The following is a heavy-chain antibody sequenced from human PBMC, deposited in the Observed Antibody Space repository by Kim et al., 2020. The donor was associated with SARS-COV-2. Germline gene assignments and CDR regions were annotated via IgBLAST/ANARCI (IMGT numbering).Heavy chain of an antibody. CDR3: AKDMEVAGTDAAFDI. Sequence: SDSVKGRVTISRDNSKNTVYLQMNSLRGEDTAMYYCAKDMEVAGTDAAFDIWGQGTKVTVSS. D-gene: IGHD6-19*01. J-gene: IGHJ3*02. V-gene: IGHV3-30*02.